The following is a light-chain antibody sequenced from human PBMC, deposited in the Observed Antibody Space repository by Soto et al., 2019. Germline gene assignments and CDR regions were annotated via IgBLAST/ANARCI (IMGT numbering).Light chain of an antibody. Sequence: QSVLTQPPSASGSPGQSVTISCTGTSSDVGAYNSVSWYQHHPGQAPKLMICEVSRRPSGVPDRFSGSKSGNTASLTVSGLQAEDEADYYCSSYAGNNNLVFGTRTKLTVL. V-gene: IGLV2-8*01. CDR2: EVS. CDR3: SSYAGNNNLV. CDR1: SSDVGAYNS. J-gene: IGLJ1*01.